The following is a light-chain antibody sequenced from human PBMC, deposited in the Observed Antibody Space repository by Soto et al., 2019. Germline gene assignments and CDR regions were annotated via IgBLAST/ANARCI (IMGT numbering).Light chain of an antibody. CDR3: MQSLHTPLT. Sequence: IVMTQSPLSLPVTPGEPASISCRSSQSLLDSNGYNCLEWYLQKPGQSPQLLIYLGSNRASGVPDRFSGSGSGTDFTLKISRVEAEDVGVYYCMQSLHTPLTFGQGTKVEI. J-gene: IGKJ1*01. CDR2: LGS. CDR1: QSLLDSNGYNC. V-gene: IGKV2-28*01.